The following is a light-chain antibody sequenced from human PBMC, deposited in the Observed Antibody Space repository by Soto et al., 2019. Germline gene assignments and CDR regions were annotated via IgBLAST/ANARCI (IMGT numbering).Light chain of an antibody. CDR2: LSS. CDR1: HSVSRIY. Sequence: IVLTQSPSALSFYPGERATLSCRASHSVSRIYVAWYHQKPGQAPTLLIHLSSDSAAGNPARFSGSGSETDCTLTLSDVPPEDLAVYYCHPRQIWPRTFGQGTKVDIK. V-gene: IGKV3-11*01. CDR3: HPRQIWPRT. J-gene: IGKJ1*01.